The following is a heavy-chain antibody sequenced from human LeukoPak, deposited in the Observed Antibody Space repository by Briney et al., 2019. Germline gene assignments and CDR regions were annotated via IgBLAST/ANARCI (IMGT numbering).Heavy chain of an antibody. J-gene: IGHJ4*02. CDR2: IGDTGDST. CDR1: GFTFSTYG. Sequence: GGTLRLSCAASGFTFSTYGMTWVRQAPGKGLEWVSTIGDTGDSTYYADSVKGRFIISRDNSESTLFLQMNGLRAEETAIYFCATGAYCDHWGQGTLVTVSS. V-gene: IGHV3-23*01. CDR3: ATGAYCDH.